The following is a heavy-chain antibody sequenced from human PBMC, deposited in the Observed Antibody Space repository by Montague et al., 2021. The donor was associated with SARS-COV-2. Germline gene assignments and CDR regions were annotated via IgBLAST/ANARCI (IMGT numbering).Heavy chain of an antibody. Sequence: SLSLSFSASGFTFSSYAMHWARQAPGKGLEWVAVISYDGSNKYYADSVKGRFTISRDNSKNALYLQMNSLRAEDTAVYYCASELADYGDFDYWGQGTLVTVSS. CDR3: ASELADYGDFDY. D-gene: IGHD4-17*01. J-gene: IGHJ4*02. CDR1: GFTFSSYA. V-gene: IGHV3-30-3*01. CDR2: ISYDGSNK.